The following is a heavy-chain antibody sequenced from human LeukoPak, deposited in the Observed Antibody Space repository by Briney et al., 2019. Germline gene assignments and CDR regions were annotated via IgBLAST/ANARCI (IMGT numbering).Heavy chain of an antibody. CDR3: ARGLTGIDY. Sequence: SETLSLTCTVSGDSISSGADYWNWIRQPPGKGLEWIGYISYSGTTYYNPSLKSRVTISVDTSKNQFSLKLSSVTAADAAVYYCARGLTGIDYWGQGTLVTVSS. V-gene: IGHV4-30-4*01. CDR1: GDSISSGADY. CDR2: ISYSGTT. D-gene: IGHD3-9*01. J-gene: IGHJ4*02.